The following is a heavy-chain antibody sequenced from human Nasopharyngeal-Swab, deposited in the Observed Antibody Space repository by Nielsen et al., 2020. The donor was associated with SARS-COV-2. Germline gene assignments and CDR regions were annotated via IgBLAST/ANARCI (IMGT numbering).Heavy chain of an antibody. D-gene: IGHD5-24*01. V-gene: IGHV3-48*04. CDR2: ISSSSSTI. Sequence: WIRHPPFKGLELFSYISSSSSTIYYADSVKGRFTISRDNAKNSLYLQMNSLRAEDTAVYYCARVRRDGYNLHFDYWGQGTLVTVSS. CDR3: ARVRRDGYNLHFDY. J-gene: IGHJ4*02.